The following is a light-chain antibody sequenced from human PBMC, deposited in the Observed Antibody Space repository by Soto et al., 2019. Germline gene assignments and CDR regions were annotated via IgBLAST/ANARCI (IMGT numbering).Light chain of an antibody. V-gene: IGKV1-5*03. J-gene: IGKJ1*01. CDR1: QSTKTW. CDR2: KAS. CDR3: QQYNTYAGGT. Sequence: DIQMTQSPSTLSACVGDRVTITCRASQSTKTWLAWYQQKPGEVPKLLISKASRLESGVPSRFSGSGSETEFTLTIDSLQPEDFATYYCQQYNTYAGGTFGQGTKVEVK.